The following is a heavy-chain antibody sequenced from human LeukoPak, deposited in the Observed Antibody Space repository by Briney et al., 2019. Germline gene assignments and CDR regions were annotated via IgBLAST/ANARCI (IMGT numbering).Heavy chain of an antibody. CDR3: ASELVDTAMDSYYYYGMDV. J-gene: IGHJ6*02. CDR2: IYYSGST. D-gene: IGHD5-18*01. CDR1: GGSISTYY. Sequence: SETLSLTCSVSGGSISTYYWTWIRQPPGKALEWIGYIYYSGSTNYNPSLKSRVTISVDTSQKHFSLRLSSVTAADTAVYYCASELVDTAMDSYYYYGMDVWGQGTTVTVSS. V-gene: IGHV4-59*08.